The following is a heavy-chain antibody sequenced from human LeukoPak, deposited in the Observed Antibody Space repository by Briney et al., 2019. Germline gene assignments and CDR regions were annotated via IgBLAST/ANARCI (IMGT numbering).Heavy chain of an antibody. CDR3: ARTDIVVVPAAIYDWFDP. J-gene: IGHJ5*02. Sequence: SVKVSCKASGGTFSSYAISWVRQAPGQGLEWMGGIIPIFGTANYAQKFQGRVTITADESTSTACMELSSLRSEDTAVYYCARTDIVVVPAAIYDWFDPWGQGTLVTVSS. D-gene: IGHD2-2*01. V-gene: IGHV1-69*13. CDR1: GGTFSSYA. CDR2: IIPIFGTA.